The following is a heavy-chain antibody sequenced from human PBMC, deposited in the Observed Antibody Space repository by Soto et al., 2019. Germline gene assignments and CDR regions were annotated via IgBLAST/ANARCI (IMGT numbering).Heavy chain of an antibody. D-gene: IGHD3-9*01. CDR2: IYYSGST. CDR3: ATLLTGLYYFDY. Sequence: QLQLQESGPGLVKPSETLSLTCTVSGGSISSSSYYWGWIRQPPGKGLERIGSIYYSGSTYYNPSLKSRVTISVDTSKNQFSLKLSSVTAADTAVYYCATLLTGLYYFDYWGQGTLVTVSS. CDR1: GGSISSSSYY. J-gene: IGHJ4*02. V-gene: IGHV4-39*01.